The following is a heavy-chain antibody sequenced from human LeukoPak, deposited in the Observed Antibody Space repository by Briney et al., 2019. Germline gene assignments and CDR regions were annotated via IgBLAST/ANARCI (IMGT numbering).Heavy chain of an antibody. D-gene: IGHD1-26*01. Sequence: GGSLRLSCAGSGFTFSSHWMSWVRQAPGKGPEWVANIKQDGGEEYYVDSVKGRFTISRDNAKNSLYLQMNSLRAEDTAVYYCARDKVVGVTYFDYWGQGILVTVSS. V-gene: IGHV3-7*01. CDR1: GFTFSSHW. CDR3: ARDKVVGVTYFDY. J-gene: IGHJ4*02. CDR2: IKQDGGEE.